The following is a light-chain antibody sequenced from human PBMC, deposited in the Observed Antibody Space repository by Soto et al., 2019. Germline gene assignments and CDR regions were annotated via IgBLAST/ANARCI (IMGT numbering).Light chain of an antibody. CDR1: QSVSSY. V-gene: IGKV3-11*01. Sequence: EIVLTQSPAILSLSLGERATLSCRASQSVSSYLTWYQQKPGQAPSLLIYAASNRATGIPARFSGSGSGTDFTLTISSLEPEDSAVYYCQQRSDWPITSGGGTKVEIK. CDR3: QQRSDWPIT. J-gene: IGKJ4*01. CDR2: AAS.